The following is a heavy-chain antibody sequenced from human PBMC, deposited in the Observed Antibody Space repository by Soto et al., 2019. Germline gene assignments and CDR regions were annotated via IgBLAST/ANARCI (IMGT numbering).Heavy chain of an antibody. CDR3: TRVHGSGWYEDYYYYYYMDV. CDR2: IRSKANSYAT. V-gene: IGHV3-73*01. CDR1: GFTFSGSA. J-gene: IGHJ6*03. D-gene: IGHD6-19*01. Sequence: EVQLVESGGGLVQPGGSLKLSCAASGFTFSGSAMHWVRQASGKGLEWVGRIRSKANSYATAYAASVKGRFTISRDDSKNTAYLQMNSLTTEDTAVYYCTRVHGSGWYEDYYYYYYMDVWGKGTTVTVSS.